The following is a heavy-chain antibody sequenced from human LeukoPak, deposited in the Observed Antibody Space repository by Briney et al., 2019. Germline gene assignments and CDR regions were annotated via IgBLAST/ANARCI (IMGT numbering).Heavy chain of an antibody. V-gene: IGHV4-61*05. J-gene: IGHJ4*02. D-gene: IGHD3-3*01. Sequence: PSETLSLTCTVSGGSIISSNYYWGWIRQPPGKGLEWIGYIYYSGSTNYNPSLKSRVTISVDTSKNQFSLKLSSVTAADTAVYYCARAYYDFWSGYYLYFDYWGQGTLVTVSS. CDR2: IYYSGST. CDR3: ARAYYDFWSGYYLYFDY. CDR1: GGSIISSNYY.